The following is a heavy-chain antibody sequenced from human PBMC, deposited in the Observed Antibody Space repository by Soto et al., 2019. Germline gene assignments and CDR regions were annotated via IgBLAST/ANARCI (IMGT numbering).Heavy chain of an antibody. CDR3: VFFFQAEDGIRDTVPVSAFLLNRSSDL. J-gene: IGHJ2*01. CDR2: ISSSSSTI. Sequence: KGLEWVSYISSSSSTIYYADSVKGRFTISRDNAKNSLYLQMNSLRDEDTAVYYCVFFFQAEDGIRDTVPVSAFLLNRSSDL. D-gene: IGHD2-15*01. V-gene: IGHV3-48*02.